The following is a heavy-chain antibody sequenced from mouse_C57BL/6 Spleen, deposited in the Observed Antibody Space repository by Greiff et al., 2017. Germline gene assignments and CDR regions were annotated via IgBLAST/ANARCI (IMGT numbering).Heavy chain of an antibody. CDR1: GFTFSSYA. V-gene: IGHV5-4*01. D-gene: IGHD2-3*01. CDR2: ISDGGSYT. CDR3: ARDRLLRYFDV. J-gene: IGHJ1*03. Sequence: EVMLVESGGGLVKPGGSLKLSCAASGFTFSSYAMSWVRQTPEKRLEWVATISDGGSYTYYPDNVKGRFTISRDNAKNNLYLQMSHLKSEDTAMYYCARDRLLRYFDVWGTGTTVTVSS.